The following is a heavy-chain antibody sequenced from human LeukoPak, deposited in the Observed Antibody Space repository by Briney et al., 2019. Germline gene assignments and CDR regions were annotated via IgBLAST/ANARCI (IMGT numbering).Heavy chain of an antibody. V-gene: IGHV3-21*01. CDR1: GFTFSSYS. CDR3: ARGPQFCSGGSCYGYYFDY. J-gene: IGHJ4*02. Sequence: PGGSLRLSCAASGFTFSSYSMNWVRQPPGKGLEWVSPISSSGSYIYYADSVKGRFSISRDSAKNSLYLQMNSLRAEDTAVYYCARGPQFCSGGSCYGYYFDYWGQGTLVTVSS. D-gene: IGHD2-15*01. CDR2: ISSSGSYI.